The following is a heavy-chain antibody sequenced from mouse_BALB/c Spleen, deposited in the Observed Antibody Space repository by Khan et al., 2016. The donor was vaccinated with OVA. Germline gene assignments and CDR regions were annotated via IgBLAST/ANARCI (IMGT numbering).Heavy chain of an antibody. J-gene: IGHJ3*01. V-gene: IGHV3-8*02. CDR3: ARSAYRYAFTY. Sequence: EVQLQESGPSLVKPSQTLSLTCSVTGDSITSGYWSWIRKFPGNKLEYMGYMIYSGNTYYNPSLKSRISITRHTSKNQSYLQLNSVPTEDTATYCCARSAYRYAFTYWGQGTLVTVSA. D-gene: IGHD2-14*01. CDR1: GDSITSGY. CDR2: MIYSGNT.